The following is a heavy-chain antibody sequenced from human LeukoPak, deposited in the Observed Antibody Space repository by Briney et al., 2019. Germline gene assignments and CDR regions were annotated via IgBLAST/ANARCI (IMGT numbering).Heavy chain of an antibody. V-gene: IGHV1-69*05. J-gene: IGHJ4*02. CDR2: IIPIFGTA. CDR3: AASPSPAAAGTGTFDY. CDR1: GGTFSSYA. D-gene: IGHD6-13*01. Sequence: SVKVSCKASGGTFSSYAISWVRQAPGQGLEWMGGIIPIFGTANYAQKFQGRVTITTDESTSTAYMELSSLRSEDTAVYYCAASPSPAAAGTGTFDYWGQGTLVTVSS.